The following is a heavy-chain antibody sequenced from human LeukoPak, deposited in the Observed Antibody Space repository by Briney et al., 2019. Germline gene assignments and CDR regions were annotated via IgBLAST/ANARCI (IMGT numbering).Heavy chain of an antibody. Sequence: ASVKVSCKASGYEFSDYYMHWVRQAPGQGLEWMGWINPSSGGTDNAQKFQGRVTMTRDTSTSTAYMELASLTSEDTAVYYCATGQTTPVFVDTFHFWGQGTLVSVSS. J-gene: IGHJ4*02. CDR1: GYEFSDYY. CDR2: INPSSGGT. D-gene: IGHD3-3*01. V-gene: IGHV1-2*02. CDR3: ATGQTTPVFVDTFHF.